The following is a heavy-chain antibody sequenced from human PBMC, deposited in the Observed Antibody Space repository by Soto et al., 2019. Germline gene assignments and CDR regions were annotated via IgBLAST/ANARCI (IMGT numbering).Heavy chain of an antibody. Sequence: QITLKESGPTLVKPTQTLTLTCTFSGVSLSTSGVGVGWIRQPPGKALEWLALIYWDDDKRYSPSLKSRLTIPKATSKNQVVITMTNMDPVDTATYYRALSIAAAGTGTLGDYWGQGTLVTVSS. CDR3: ALSIAAAGTGTLGDY. CDR2: IYWDDDK. J-gene: IGHJ4*02. CDR1: GVSLSTSGVG. D-gene: IGHD6-13*01. V-gene: IGHV2-5*02.